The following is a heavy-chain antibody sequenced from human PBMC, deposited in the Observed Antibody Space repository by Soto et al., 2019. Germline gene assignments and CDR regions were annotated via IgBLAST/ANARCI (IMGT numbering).Heavy chain of an antibody. J-gene: IGHJ4*02. CDR2: IYPGDSDT. CDR1: GYSFTSYW. V-gene: IGHV5-51*01. D-gene: IGHD2-2*01. CDR3: ARLGGYCSITKCYGGGDY. Sequence: HGESLKISCKGSGYSFTSYWIGWVRQMPGKGLEWMGIIYPGDSDTRYSPSFQGQVTISADKSISTAYLQWSSLKASDTAMYYCARLGGYCSITKCYGGGDYWGQGILVTVSS.